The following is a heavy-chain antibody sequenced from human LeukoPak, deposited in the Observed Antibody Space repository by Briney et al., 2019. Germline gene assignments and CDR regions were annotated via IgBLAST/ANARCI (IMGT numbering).Heavy chain of an antibody. CDR3: AKARGSGSYYTDY. D-gene: IGHD3-10*01. V-gene: IGHV4-4*07. CDR2: IYSTGST. J-gene: IGHJ4*02. CDR1: GGSISSYY. Sequence: SETLSLTCTVSGGSISSYYWSWIRQPAGKGLEWIGRIYSTGSTNYNPSLKSRVTMSVDTSKNQFSLRLRSVTAEDTAVYYCAKARGSGSYYTDYWGQGTLVTVSS.